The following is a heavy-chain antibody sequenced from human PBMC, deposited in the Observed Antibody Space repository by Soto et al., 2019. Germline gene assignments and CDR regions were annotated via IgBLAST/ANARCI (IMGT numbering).Heavy chain of an antibody. V-gene: IGHV4-31*03. J-gene: IGHJ5*02. CDR3: ARDTTFLGLALQKGFDR. CDR1: GGSITSGGYY. CDR2: IFYTGTT. D-gene: IGHD3-3*01. Sequence: SETLSRTCTVSGGSITSGGYYWNWIRQHPGKGLEWIGYIFYTGTTRYNSALQSRVSISVDSTKNHFSLKLTSVTAADTAVYYCARDTTFLGLALQKGFDRWGPGGLVTVSS.